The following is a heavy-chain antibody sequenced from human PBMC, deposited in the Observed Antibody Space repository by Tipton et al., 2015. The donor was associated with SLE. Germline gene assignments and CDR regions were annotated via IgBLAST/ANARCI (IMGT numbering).Heavy chain of an antibody. J-gene: IGHJ4*02. CDR2: MYRSGTT. CDR3: ARDTLGGLDY. V-gene: IGHV4-4*08. CDR1: GDSFSNHF. Sequence: TLSLTCTVSGDSFSNHFWSWIRQPPGKGLEWIGYMYRSGTTKYNPSLKSRVTISVDTSKSQFSLKMSSVTAADTAVYYCARDTLGGLDYWGQGTLVIVSS. D-gene: IGHD7-27*01.